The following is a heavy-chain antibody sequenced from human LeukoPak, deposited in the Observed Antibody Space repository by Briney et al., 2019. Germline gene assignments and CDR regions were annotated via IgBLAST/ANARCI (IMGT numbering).Heavy chain of an antibody. D-gene: IGHD3-22*01. Sequence: LRLSCAASGFTFDDYAMHWVRQAPGKGLEWIGYINYSGSTYYNPSLKSRVTISVDTSKNQFSLKLSSVTAADTAVYYCARLGYDSSGYYYADSVDYWGQGTLVTVSS. V-gene: IGHV4-30-2*03. CDR1: GFTFDDYA. CDR2: INYSGST. J-gene: IGHJ4*02. CDR3: ARLGYDSSGYYYADSVDY.